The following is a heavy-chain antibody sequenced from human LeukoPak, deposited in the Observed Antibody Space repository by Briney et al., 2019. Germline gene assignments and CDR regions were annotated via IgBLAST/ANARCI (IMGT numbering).Heavy chain of an antibody. CDR1: GCTFDDYA. V-gene: IGHV3-9*01. CDR2: ISWNSGSI. Sequence: GGSLRLSCAASGCTFDDYAVHWVRQAPGKGLEWVSGISWNSGSIGYADSVKGRFTISRDNAKNSLYLQMNSLRAEDTALYYCAKSAVSGDSPYYYYYGMDVWGQGTTVTVSS. D-gene: IGHD4-17*01. J-gene: IGHJ6*02. CDR3: AKSAVSGDSPYYYYYGMDV.